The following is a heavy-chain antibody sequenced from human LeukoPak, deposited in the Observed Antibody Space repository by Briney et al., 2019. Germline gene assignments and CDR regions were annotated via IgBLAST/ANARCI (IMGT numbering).Heavy chain of an antibody. J-gene: IGHJ4*02. CDR1: GFTFSSYW. CDR3: ARSRGVYCSSTSCYVAVAGAYYFDY. Sequence: PGGSLRLSCAASGFTFSSYWMSWVRQAPGKGLEWVANIKQDGSEKYYVDSVKGRFTISRDNAKNSLYLQMNSLRAEDTAVYYCARSRGVYCSSTSCYVAVAGAYYFDYWGQGTLVTVSS. CDR2: IKQDGSEK. D-gene: IGHD2-2*01. V-gene: IGHV3-7*03.